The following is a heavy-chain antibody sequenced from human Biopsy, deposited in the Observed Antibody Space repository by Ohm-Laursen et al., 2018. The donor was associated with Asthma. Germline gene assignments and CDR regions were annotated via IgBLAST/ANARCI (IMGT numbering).Heavy chain of an antibody. D-gene: IGHD3-22*01. Sequence: SLRLSCAASGFAVSRYYMFWVRQAPGKGLEWVSVIYSGGTSHTADSVRGRFTISRDYSKNTLYLQMHSLITEDTAVYYCARGDSSNWSHYYFDYWGQGTLVTVSS. CDR2: IYSGGTS. J-gene: IGHJ4*02. CDR3: ARGDSSNWSHYYFDY. CDR1: GFAVSRYY. V-gene: IGHV3-53*01.